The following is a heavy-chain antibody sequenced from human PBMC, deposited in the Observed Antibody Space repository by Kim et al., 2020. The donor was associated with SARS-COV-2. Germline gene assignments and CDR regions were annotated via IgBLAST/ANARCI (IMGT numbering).Heavy chain of an antibody. Sequence: GGSLRLSCAASGFTFSSYGMHWVRQAPGKGLEWVAVISYDGSNKYYADSVKGRFTISRDNSKNTLYLQMNSLRAEDTAVYYCAKEVEMATYFDYWGQGTLVTVSS. V-gene: IGHV3-30*18. CDR3: AKEVEMATYFDY. CDR2: ISYDGSNK. D-gene: IGHD5-12*01. CDR1: GFTFSSYG. J-gene: IGHJ4*02.